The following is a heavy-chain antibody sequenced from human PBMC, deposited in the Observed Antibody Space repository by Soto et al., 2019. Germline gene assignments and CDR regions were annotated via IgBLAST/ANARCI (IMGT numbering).Heavy chain of an antibody. V-gene: IGHV4-31*03. J-gene: IGHJ6*02. CDR1: GGSISSGGYY. CDR2: IYYSGST. CDR3: AREGSPHGLYYYYGMDV. Sequence: SETLSLTCTVSGGSISSGGYYWSWIRQHPGKGLEWIGYIYYSGSTYYNPSLKSRVTISVDTSKNQFSLKLSSVTAADTAVYYRAREGSPHGLYYYYGMDVWVQGTTVTVSS.